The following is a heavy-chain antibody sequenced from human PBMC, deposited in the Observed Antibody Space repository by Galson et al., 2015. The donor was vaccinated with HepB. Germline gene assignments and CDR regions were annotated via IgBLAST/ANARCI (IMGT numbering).Heavy chain of an antibody. CDR1: GFTFSDVW. CDR2: VNQDGSEI. V-gene: IGHV3-7*01. CDR3: AKYGGDSLIDY. J-gene: IGHJ4*02. Sequence: SLRLSCAASGFTFSDVWMTWVRQAPGKGLEWVANVNQDGSEIHYADSVRGRFIISRDNMKNSLFLQISLLRAEDTALYYCAKYGGDSLIDYWGQGILVTVST. D-gene: IGHD2-21*02.